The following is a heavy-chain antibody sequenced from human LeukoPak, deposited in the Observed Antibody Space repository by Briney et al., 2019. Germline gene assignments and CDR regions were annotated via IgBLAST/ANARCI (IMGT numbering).Heavy chain of an antibody. CDR2: ISSSGSTI. D-gene: IGHD3-10*01. V-gene: IGHV3-48*04. CDR3: ARDRGSRAFDI. Sequence: GGSLRLSCAASGFTFSSFWMSWVRQAPGKGLEWVSYISSSGSTIYYADSVKGRFTISRDNAKNSLYLQMNSLRAEDTAVYYCARDRGSRAFDIWGQGTMVTVSS. J-gene: IGHJ3*02. CDR1: GFTFSSFW.